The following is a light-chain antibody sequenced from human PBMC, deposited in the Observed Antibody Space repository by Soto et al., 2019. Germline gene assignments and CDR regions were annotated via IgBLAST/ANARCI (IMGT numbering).Light chain of an antibody. V-gene: IGKV1-39*01. Sequence: DIQMIQSLSSLSASVRDRFTMXXRASQAINAYLNWYQQKPGKAPNXLIFAASTLQSGVPSRCSGSGSGTDFTLTINNLQPEDFAIYFCQQSYSGPFTFGPGTKVD. J-gene: IGKJ3*01. CDR1: QAINAY. CDR2: AAS. CDR3: QQSYSGPFT.